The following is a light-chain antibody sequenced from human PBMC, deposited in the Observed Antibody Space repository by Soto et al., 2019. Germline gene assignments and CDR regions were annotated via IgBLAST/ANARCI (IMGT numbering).Light chain of an antibody. CDR2: AAS. Sequence: DIQMTQSPSSLSASVGDRVTITCRASQTISNYLNWYQQQPGKAPKLLIYAASSLQSGVPSRFSRSGSATDFTLTIRSLQPEDFATYSCQQCYSSPITFGGGTKVDIK. CDR3: QQCYSSPIT. V-gene: IGKV1-39*01. J-gene: IGKJ4*01. CDR1: QTISNY.